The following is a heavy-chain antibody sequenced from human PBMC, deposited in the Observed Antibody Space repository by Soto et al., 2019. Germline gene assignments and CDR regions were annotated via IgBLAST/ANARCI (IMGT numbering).Heavy chain of an antibody. D-gene: IGHD1-7*01. CDR3: ASRDPGTSVDY. CDR2: IYRTGST. J-gene: IGHJ4*02. Sequence: PSETLSLTCAVSGGSFTSNNWWTWVRQPPGQGLEWIGEIYRTGSTNYNPSLKSRVAISLDKSENQFSLKVTSLTAADTAVYYCASRDPGTSVDYWGQGTLVTVSS. CDR1: GGSFTSNNW. V-gene: IGHV4-4*02.